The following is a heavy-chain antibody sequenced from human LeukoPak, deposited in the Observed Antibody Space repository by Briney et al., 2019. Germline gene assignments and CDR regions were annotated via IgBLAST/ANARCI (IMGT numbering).Heavy chain of an antibody. D-gene: IGHD2-2*01. CDR3: AGQSRASYCSSTSCPPDY. V-gene: IGHV1-69*06. Sequence: GASVKVSCKASGGTFSSYAISWVRQAPGQGLEWMGGIIPTFGTANYAQKFQGRVTITADKSTSTAYMELSSLRSEDTAVYYCAGQSRASYCSSTSCPPDYWGQGTLVTVSS. J-gene: IGHJ4*02. CDR1: GGTFSSYA. CDR2: IIPTFGTA.